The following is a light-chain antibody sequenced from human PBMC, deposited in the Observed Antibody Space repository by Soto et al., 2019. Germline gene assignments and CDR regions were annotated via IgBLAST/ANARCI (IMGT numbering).Light chain of an antibody. CDR1: QSVSSSY. Sequence: EIVLTQSPGTLSLSPGERATLSCRASQSVSSSYLAWYQQKPGQAPRLLIYGASCRATGIPDRFSGSGSGTDFTLTISRLEPEDFAVYYCQQYGRSPLTFGPGTKVDIE. J-gene: IGKJ3*01. V-gene: IGKV3-20*01. CDR2: GAS. CDR3: QQYGRSPLT.